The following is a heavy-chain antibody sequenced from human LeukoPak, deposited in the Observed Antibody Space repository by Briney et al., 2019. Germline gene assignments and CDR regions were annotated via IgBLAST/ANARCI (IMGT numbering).Heavy chain of an antibody. CDR2: ISGSGGST. V-gene: IGHV3-23*01. J-gene: IGHJ3*02. Sequence: GGSLRLSCAASGFTFSSYAMSWVRQALGKGREWVSAISGSGGSTYYADSVKGRFTISRDNSKNTLYLQMNSLRAEDTAVYYCAKNSRGAFDIWGQGTMVTVSS. D-gene: IGHD2/OR15-2a*01. CDR3: AKNSRGAFDI. CDR1: GFTFSSYA.